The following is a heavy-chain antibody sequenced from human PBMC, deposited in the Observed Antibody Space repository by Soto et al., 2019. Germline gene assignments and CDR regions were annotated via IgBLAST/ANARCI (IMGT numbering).Heavy chain of an antibody. V-gene: IGHV4-59*01. CDR3: ARDYYYDSRGYPGAYYYGMDV. CDR1: GGSFSSYY. CDR2: IYYSGRT. J-gene: IGHJ6*02. Sequence: PSETLSLTCTVSGGSFSSYYWSWIRQPPGKGLEWIGHIYYSGRTNYNPSLKSRVTISGDTSMNQLSLKLSSVTAADTAVYYCARDYYYDSRGYPGAYYYGMDVWGQGTTVTVSS. D-gene: IGHD3-22*01.